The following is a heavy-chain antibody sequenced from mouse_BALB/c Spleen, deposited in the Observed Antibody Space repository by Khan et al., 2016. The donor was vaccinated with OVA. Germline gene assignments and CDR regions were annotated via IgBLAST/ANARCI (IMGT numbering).Heavy chain of an antibody. D-gene: IGHD1-1*01. V-gene: IGHV5-6*01. CDR2: VSTGGGYT. Sequence: EVELVESGGDLVKPGGSLKLSCAASGFTFSTYGMSWVRPTPDKRLEWVATVSTGGGYTYYPDSVKGRFTISRDNAKNTLYLQMSGLKSEDTAMFYCTRLAYYYDSEGFAYWGLGALVTVSA. CDR1: GFTFSTYG. CDR3: TRLAYYYDSEGFAY. J-gene: IGHJ3*01.